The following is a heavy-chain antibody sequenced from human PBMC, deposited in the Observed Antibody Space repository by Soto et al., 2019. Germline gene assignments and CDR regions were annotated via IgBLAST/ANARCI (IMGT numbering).Heavy chain of an antibody. Sequence: EVQLLASGGNLVQPRGSLRISCAASGFTFSSYVMSWVRQAPGKGLEWVSTISGSGASIYDADSVKGRFTISRDNSKNTVYLQMNSLRAEDTAVYYCAKDGLGSCTGGTCYGSDYWGQGTLVTVSS. D-gene: IGHD2-15*01. J-gene: IGHJ4*02. CDR3: AKDGLGSCTGGTCYGSDY. CDR2: ISGSGASI. CDR1: GFTFSSYV. V-gene: IGHV3-23*01.